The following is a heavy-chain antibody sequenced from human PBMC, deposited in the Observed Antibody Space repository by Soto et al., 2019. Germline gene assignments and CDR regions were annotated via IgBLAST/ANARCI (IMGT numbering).Heavy chain of an antibody. Sequence: GGSLRLSCAASGFTFSSYSMNWVRQAPGKGLEWVAYISSSSSTIYYSDSVKGRCTISRANAKNSLYLQMNSLRDEDTAVYYCGRDRTFDYYYGMDVWGQGTTVTVSS. CDR3: GRDRTFDYYYGMDV. CDR1: GFTFSSYS. CDR2: ISSSSSTI. V-gene: IGHV3-48*02. J-gene: IGHJ6*02.